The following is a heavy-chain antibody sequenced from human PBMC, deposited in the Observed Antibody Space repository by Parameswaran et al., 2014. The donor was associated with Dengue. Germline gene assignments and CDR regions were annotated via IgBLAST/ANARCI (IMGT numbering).Heavy chain of an antibody. D-gene: IGHD3-3*01. Sequence: RWIRQPQEGLECLGLIKSKTEGGTTEYAAPVKGRFTISRDDSKNTLYLQMNSLKPEDTAMYYCMVLEWPWGQGTQVTVSS. J-gene: IGHJ4*02. CDR3: MVLEWP. CDR2: IKSKTEGGTT. V-gene: IGHV3-15*01.